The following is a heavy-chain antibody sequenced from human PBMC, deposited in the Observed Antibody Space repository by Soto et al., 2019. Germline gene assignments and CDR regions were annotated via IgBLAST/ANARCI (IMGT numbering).Heavy chain of an antibody. CDR1: GFTFSSYS. CDR3: ARVTGGDYADGAFDI. V-gene: IGHV3-21*01. CDR2: ISSSSSYI. Sequence: GGSLRLSCAASGFTFSSYSMNWVRQAPGKGLEWVSSISSSSSYIYYADSVKGRFTISRDNAKNSLYLQMNSLRAEDTAVYYCARVTGGDYADGAFDIWGQGTMVTVSS. D-gene: IGHD4-17*01. J-gene: IGHJ3*02.